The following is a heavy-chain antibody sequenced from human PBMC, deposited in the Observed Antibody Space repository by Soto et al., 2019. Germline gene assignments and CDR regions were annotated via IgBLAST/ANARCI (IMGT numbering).Heavy chain of an antibody. Sequence: SGPTLVNPTQTLTLTYTFSGFSLSTSGVGVGWIRQPPGKALEWLALIYWNDDKRYSPSLKSRLTITKDTSKNQVVLTMTNMDPVDTATYYCAHSPKYYDFWSGFTPNNWFDPWGQGTLVTVSS. CDR2: IYWNDDK. CDR3: AHSPKYYDFWSGFTPNNWFDP. D-gene: IGHD3-3*01. V-gene: IGHV2-5*01. J-gene: IGHJ5*02. CDR1: GFSLSTSGVG.